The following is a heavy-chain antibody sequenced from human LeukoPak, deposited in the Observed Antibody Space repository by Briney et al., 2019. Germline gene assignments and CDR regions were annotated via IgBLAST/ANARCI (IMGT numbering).Heavy chain of an antibody. J-gene: IGHJ4*02. CDR2: ISGSGSGGST. CDR3: AKATSVTTLFDY. D-gene: IGHD4-17*01. V-gene: IGHV3-23*01. Sequence: GGTLRLSCAASGFIFSSYGMTWVRQAPGKGLEWVSSISGSGSGGSTYYANSVKGRFTISRDNSKNTLYLQMNSLRVEDAAVYYCAKATSVTTLFDYWGQGTLVTVSS. CDR1: GFIFSSYG.